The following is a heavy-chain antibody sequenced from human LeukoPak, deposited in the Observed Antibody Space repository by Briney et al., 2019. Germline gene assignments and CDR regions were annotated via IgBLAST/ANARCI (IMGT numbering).Heavy chain of an antibody. CDR3: ARGAIKGSNWEGA. Sequence: GGSLRLSCAASGFTVSSNYMSWVRQAPVKGLEWVSVIYSGGSTYYADSVKGRFTISRDNSKNTLYLQMDGLRAEDTAVYYCARGAIKGSNWEGAGGQGPLVTVSS. D-gene: IGHD1-26*01. CDR1: GFTVSSNY. J-gene: IGHJ4*02. CDR2: IYSGGST. V-gene: IGHV3-66*01.